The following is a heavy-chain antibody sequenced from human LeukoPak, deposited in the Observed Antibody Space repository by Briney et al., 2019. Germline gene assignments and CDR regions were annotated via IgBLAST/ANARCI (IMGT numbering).Heavy chain of an antibody. Sequence: GGSLRLSCAASGFTFSSYAMSWVRQAPGKGLEWVSAISGSGGSTYYADSVKGRFTISRDNSKNTLYLQMNSLRAEDTAVYYCAKILSSGWYSGYGMDVWGQGTTVTASS. V-gene: IGHV3-23*01. J-gene: IGHJ6*02. CDR1: GFTFSSYA. CDR2: ISGSGGST. D-gene: IGHD6-19*01. CDR3: AKILSSGWYSGYGMDV.